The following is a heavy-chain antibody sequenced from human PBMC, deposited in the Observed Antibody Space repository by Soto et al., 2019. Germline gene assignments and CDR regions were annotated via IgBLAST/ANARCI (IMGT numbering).Heavy chain of an antibody. CDR2: VNPIVSMS. J-gene: IGHJ4*02. D-gene: IGHD3-10*01. CDR3: ASSYGSGYRAFDY. V-gene: IGHV1-69*02. Sequence: QVQLLQSGAEVKRPGSSVQVACKASGETFNFYSINSVRQAPGVGLEWMGRVNPIVSMSNYAQKFQGTFTMTSDKSTMTAHMELSSLRYDDTASYYCASSYGSGYRAFDYWRQGEMRTVSS. CDR1: GETFNFYS.